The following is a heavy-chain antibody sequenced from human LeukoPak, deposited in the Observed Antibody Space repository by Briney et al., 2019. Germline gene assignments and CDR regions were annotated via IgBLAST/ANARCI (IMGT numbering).Heavy chain of an antibody. CDR1: GFTFSSYW. V-gene: IGHV3-7*01. CDR3: ARPRWLQFGPHDS. D-gene: IGHD5-24*01. Sequence: GGSLRLSCAASGFTFSSYWMSWVRQAPGKGLEWVANIKQDGSEKHYVDSVKGRFTISRDNAKNSLYLQMNSLRAEDTAAYYCARPRWLQFGPHDSWGQGSLVTVSS. J-gene: IGHJ5*02. CDR2: IKQDGSEK.